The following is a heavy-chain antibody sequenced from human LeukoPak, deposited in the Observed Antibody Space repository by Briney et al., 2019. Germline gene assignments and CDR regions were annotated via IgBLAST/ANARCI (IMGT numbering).Heavy chain of an antibody. V-gene: IGHV3-23*01. J-gene: IGHJ3*02. CDR1: GFTFRNYA. CDR2: ISASGAST. CDR3: AKDIGATRDAFDI. D-gene: IGHD3-16*01. Sequence: PGGSLRLSCAASGFTFRNYAMSWVRQAPGKGLEWVSTISASGASTGYADSVKGRFTISRDNAKNSLYLQMNSLRAEDTALYYCAKDIGATRDAFDIWGQGTMVTVSS.